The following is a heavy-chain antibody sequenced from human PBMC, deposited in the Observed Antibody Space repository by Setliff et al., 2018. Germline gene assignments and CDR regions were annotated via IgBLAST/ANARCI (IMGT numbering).Heavy chain of an antibody. CDR3: ARLIGYSYGYYYHYVDV. D-gene: IGHD5-18*01. CDR1: GGSFSGYY. V-gene: IGHV4-4*08. Sequence: SETLSLTCTVSGGSFSGYYWSWIRQPPGKGLEWIGYVHSSGRTNYNPSLRSRVTMSVDTSKNQLSLKLTFVTAADTAIYYCARLIGYSYGYYYHYVDVWGKGTTVTVSS. CDR2: VHSSGRT. J-gene: IGHJ6*03.